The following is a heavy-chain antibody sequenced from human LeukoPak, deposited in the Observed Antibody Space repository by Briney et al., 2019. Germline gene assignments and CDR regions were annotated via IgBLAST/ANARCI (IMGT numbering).Heavy chain of an antibody. J-gene: IGHJ4*02. V-gene: IGHV3-33*01. Sequence: HPGGSLRLSCAASGFTFSGSSMHWVRQAPGKGLEWVAVIWYDGSNKNYVDSVKGRFTISRDNPKNTLYLQMNSLRAEDTAIYYCTRVGYIDEGIDYWGQGTLVTVSS. CDR1: GFTFSGSS. CDR2: IWYDGSNK. CDR3: TRVGYIDEGIDY. D-gene: IGHD5-24*01.